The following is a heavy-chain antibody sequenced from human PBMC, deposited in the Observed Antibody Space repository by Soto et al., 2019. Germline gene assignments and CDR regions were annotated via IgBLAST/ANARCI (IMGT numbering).Heavy chain of an antibody. CDR2: IYYSGST. D-gene: IGHD4-17*01. Sequence: SETLSLTCTVSGGSISISSYYWGWILHPPGKGLEWIGSIYYSGSTYYNPSLKSRVTISVDTSKNQFSLKLSSVTAADTAVYYCAREKVDYGDYSSLLADYWGQGTLVTVSS. CDR3: AREKVDYGDYSSLLADY. V-gene: IGHV4-39*02. J-gene: IGHJ4*02. CDR1: GGSISISSYY.